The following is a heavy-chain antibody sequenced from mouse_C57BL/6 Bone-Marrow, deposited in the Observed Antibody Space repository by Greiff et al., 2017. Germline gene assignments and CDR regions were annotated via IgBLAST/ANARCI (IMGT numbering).Heavy chain of an antibody. CDR3: ATCEDSSCYEFAY. CDR2: IDPENGDT. J-gene: IGHJ3*01. Sequence: EVQLQQSGAELVRPGASVKLSCTASGFNIKDYYMHWVKQRPEQGLEWIGWIDPENGDTEYASKFQGKATITADTSSNTAYLQLSSLTSEDTAVYYCATCEDSSCYEFAYWGQGTLVTVSA. V-gene: IGHV14-4*01. D-gene: IGHD3-2*02. CDR1: GFNIKDYY.